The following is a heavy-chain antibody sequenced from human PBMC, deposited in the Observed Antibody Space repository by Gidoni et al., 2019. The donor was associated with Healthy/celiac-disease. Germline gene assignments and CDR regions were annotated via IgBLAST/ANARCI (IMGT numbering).Heavy chain of an antibody. J-gene: IGHJ3*02. CDR2: INSDGSST. CDR3: ARMYYDYVWGSYRSYAFDI. Sequence: EVQLVESGGGLVQPGGSLRLSCAASGFTFSSYWMHWVRQAPGKGLVWVSRINSDGSSTSYADSVKGRFTISRDNAKNTLYLQMNSLRAEDTAVYYCARMYYDYVWGSYRSYAFDIWGQGTMVTVSS. CDR1: GFTFSSYW. D-gene: IGHD3-16*02. V-gene: IGHV3-74*01.